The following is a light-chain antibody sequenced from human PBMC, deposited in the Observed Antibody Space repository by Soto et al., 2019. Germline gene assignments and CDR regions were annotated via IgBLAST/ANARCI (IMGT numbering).Light chain of an antibody. J-gene: IGKJ2*01. Sequence: DIQMTQSPSTLSASVGDRVTITCRASQTISSWLAWYQQKPGKAPKLLIYKASSLESGVPSRFSGSGSGTEFTLTISSLQPDDFATYYCQQYNSTYTFGQETKLAIK. CDR3: QQYNSTYT. V-gene: IGKV1-5*03. CDR2: KAS. CDR1: QTISSW.